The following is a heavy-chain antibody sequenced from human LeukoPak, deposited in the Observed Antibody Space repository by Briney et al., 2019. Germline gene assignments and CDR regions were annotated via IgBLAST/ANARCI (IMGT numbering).Heavy chain of an antibody. CDR3: ARERRHDADVGAFDI. CDR2: LPGDGGT. Sequence: PGGSLRLSCADPGFTFTNYAMSWVRQAPGKGLEWVSDLPGDGGTYYADSVKGRFTNSRDDSKNTLFLKMNSLRAEDTAVYYCARERRHDADVGAFDIWGQGTMVTVSS. CDR1: GFTFTNYA. J-gene: IGHJ3*02. D-gene: IGHD3-16*01. V-gene: IGHV3-23*01.